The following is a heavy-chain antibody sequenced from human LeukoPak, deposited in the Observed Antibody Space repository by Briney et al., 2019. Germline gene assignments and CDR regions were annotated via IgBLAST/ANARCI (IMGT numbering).Heavy chain of an antibody. CDR1: GGSIISSSSSSYY. J-gene: IGHJ4*02. D-gene: IGHD6-13*01. Sequence: SETLSLTCTVSGGSIISSSSSSYYWGWIRQSPGKGPEWVGAIYYSGTTYYNPSLKSRVTISVDTSKNQFSLKLSSVTAADTAVYYCARLGLAAAGTFDYWGQGTLVTVSS. CDR3: ARLGLAAAGTFDY. CDR2: IYYSGTT. V-gene: IGHV4-39*01.